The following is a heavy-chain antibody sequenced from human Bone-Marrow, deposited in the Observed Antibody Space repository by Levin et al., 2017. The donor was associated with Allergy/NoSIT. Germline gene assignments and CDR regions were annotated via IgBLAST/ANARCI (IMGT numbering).Heavy chain of an antibody. J-gene: IGHJ6*02. CDR2: IFWDDDQ. Sequence: SLTTSGVGVGWIRPPPGKALEWLALIFWDDDQRSSPSLRSRLTITRDTSKNQVVLTMTNMDPVDTATYYCAHVKARRPYYYYYSGMDVWGPGTTVTVSS. CDR3: AHVKARRPYYYYYSGMDV. CDR1: SLTTSGVG. D-gene: IGHD6-6*01. V-gene: IGHV2-5*02.